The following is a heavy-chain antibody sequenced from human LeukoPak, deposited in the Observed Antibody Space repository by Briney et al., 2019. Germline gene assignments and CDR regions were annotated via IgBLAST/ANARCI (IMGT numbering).Heavy chain of an antibody. J-gene: IGHJ4*02. V-gene: IGHV5-51*01. CDR1: GYSFSNYW. D-gene: IGHD2-2*03. CDR2: IYPADSDV. CDR3: ATPVIGSNDY. Sequence: GQSLKISCQVSGYSFSNYWIGWARQMNVQGREWMVIIYPADSDVRYGPSFEGHVTISADNSINTAYLQWSSLKASDTAMYYCATPVIGSNDYWGQGTLVIVSS.